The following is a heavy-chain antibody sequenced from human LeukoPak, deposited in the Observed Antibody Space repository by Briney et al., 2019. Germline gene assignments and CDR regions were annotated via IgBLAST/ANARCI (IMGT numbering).Heavy chain of an antibody. CDR1: GFTVSSNY. V-gene: IGHV3-53*01. CDR3: AKDRHVLRYFDWLFEWFDP. Sequence: TGGSLRLSCAASGFTVSSNYMSWVRQAPGKGLEWVSVIYSGGSTYYADSVKGRFTISRDNSKNTLYLQMNSLRAEDTAVYYCAKDRHVLRYFDWLFEWFDPWGQGTLVTVSS. CDR2: IYSGGST. J-gene: IGHJ5*02. D-gene: IGHD3-9*01.